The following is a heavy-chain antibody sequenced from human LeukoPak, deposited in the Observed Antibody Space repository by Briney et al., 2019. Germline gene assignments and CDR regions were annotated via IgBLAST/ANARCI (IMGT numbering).Heavy chain of an antibody. CDR3: TRYNNGHFDY. CDR1: GFTFDDSA. V-gene: IGHV3-9*01. D-gene: IGHD2-8*01. CDR2: ISWNSGII. J-gene: IGHJ4*02. Sequence: GGSLRLSCAASGFTFDDSAMHWVRQVPGKGLEWVSGISWNSGIIDYADSVKGRFTISRDNAKNTMSVQMDDLRAEDTAVYYCTRYNNGHFDYWGQGTLVTVSS.